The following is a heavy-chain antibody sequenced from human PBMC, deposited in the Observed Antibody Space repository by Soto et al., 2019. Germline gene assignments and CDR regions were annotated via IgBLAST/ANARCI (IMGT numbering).Heavy chain of an antibody. D-gene: IGHD3-10*01. Sequence: QITLKESGPTLVKPTQTLTLTCTFSGFSLSTSGVGVGWIRQPXXKALEWLALIYWDDDKRYSPSLKSRLTITKDTSKNQVVLTMTNMDPVDTATYYCAHTGGSGYFDYWGQGTLVTVSS. J-gene: IGHJ4*02. CDR3: AHTGGSGYFDY. CDR2: IYWDDDK. CDR1: GFSLSTSGVG. V-gene: IGHV2-5*02.